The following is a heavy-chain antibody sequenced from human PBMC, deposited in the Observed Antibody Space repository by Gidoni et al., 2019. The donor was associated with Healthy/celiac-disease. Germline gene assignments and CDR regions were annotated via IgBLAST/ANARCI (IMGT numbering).Heavy chain of an antibody. J-gene: IGHJ4*02. D-gene: IGHD6-13*01. Sequence: QVQLQQWGAGLWKPSENLTLTGAVEGGSVSGYAWSWIRQPPGKGLEWIGEINHSGSTNYNPSLKSRVTISVDTSKNQFSLKLSSVTAADTAVYYCARGRGWSSSWYFPPYFDYWGQGTLVTVSS. V-gene: IGHV4-34*01. CDR2: INHSGST. CDR3: ARGRGWSSSWYFPPYFDY. CDR1: GGSVSGYA.